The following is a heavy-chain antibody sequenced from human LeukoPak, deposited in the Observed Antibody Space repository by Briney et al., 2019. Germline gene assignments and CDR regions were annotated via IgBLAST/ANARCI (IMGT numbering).Heavy chain of an antibody. CDR3: ARGGRGRYFDLGLD. Sequence: SETLSLTCTVSGGSISSYYWSWIRQPPGKGLEWIGYIYYSGSTNYNPSLKSRVTISVDTSKNQFSLKLSSVTATDTAVYYCARGGRGRYFDLGLDWGQGTLVTVSS. D-gene: IGHD3-9*01. V-gene: IGHV4-59*01. CDR1: GGSISSYY. J-gene: IGHJ4*02. CDR2: IYYSGST.